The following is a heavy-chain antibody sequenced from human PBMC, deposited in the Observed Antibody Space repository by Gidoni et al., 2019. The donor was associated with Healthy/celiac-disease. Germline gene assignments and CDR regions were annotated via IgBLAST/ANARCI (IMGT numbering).Heavy chain of an antibody. J-gene: IGHJ6*02. V-gene: IGHV4-59*01. CDR2: IYYSGST. Sequence: QVQLQESGPGLVKPSETLSLTCTVSGGSISSYYWSWIRQPPGKGLEWIGYIYYSGSTNYNPSLKSRVTISVDTSKNQFSLKLSSVTAADTAVYYCARVKSSSGALRYYYYYGMDVWGQGTTVTVSS. CDR1: GGSISSYY. CDR3: ARVKSSSGALRYYYYYGMDV. D-gene: IGHD6-6*01.